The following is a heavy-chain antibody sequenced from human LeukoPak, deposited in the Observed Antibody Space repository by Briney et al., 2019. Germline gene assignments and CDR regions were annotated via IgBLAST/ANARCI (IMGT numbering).Heavy chain of an antibody. J-gene: IGHJ4*02. Sequence: SETLSLTCTVSGYSISSGYYWGWIRQPPGKGLEWIGGIYHSGTTYYNPSLKSRVTISVDTAMNQVSLKLSSVTAAETAVYYCARGRFLYSRKNSYFDYWGQGTLVTVYS. CDR3: ARGRFLYSRKNSYFDY. CDR2: IYHSGTT. CDR1: GYSISSGYY. V-gene: IGHV4-38-2*02. D-gene: IGHD2/OR15-2a*01.